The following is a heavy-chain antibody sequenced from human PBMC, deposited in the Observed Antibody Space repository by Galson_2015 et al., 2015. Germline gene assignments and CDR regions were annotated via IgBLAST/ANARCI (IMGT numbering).Heavy chain of an antibody. CDR1: GFTFTSYA. CDR3: AKPLTHYSHASTYYLPPGFDY. V-gene: IGHV3-23*01. D-gene: IGHD3-22*01. Sequence: LRLSCAASGFTFTSYAMTWLRQAPGKGLEWVSAISGDADKTYYADSVRGRFTISRDNSKSSLYLQMGSLRAEDTAVYYCAKPLTHYSHASTYYLPPGFDYWGQGTLVTVSS. J-gene: IGHJ4*02. CDR2: ISGDADKT.